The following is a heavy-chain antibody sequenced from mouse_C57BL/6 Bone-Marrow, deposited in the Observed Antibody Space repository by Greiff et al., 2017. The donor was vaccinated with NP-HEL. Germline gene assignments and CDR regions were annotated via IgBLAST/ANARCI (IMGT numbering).Heavy chain of an antibody. CDR2: ILPSIGRT. CDR3: ARRGGSSSWYFDV. D-gene: IGHD1-1*01. Sequence: QVQLQQSGSELRSPGYSVKLSCKDFDSAVFPIAYMSWVRQKPGHGFEWIGGILPSIGRTIYGEKFEDKATLDADTLSNTAYLELKSLTSEDSAIYYCARRGGSSSWYFDVWGTGTTVTVSS. CDR1: DSAVFPIAY. J-gene: IGHJ1*03. V-gene: IGHV15-2*01.